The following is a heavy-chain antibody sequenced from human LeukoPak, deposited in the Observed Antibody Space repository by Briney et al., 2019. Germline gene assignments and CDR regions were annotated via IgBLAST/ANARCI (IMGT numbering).Heavy chain of an antibody. V-gene: IGHV1-18*01. CDR2: ISAYHGNT. J-gene: IGHJ4*02. CDR1: GYTFTSYG. Sequence: ASVKVSCKASGYTFTSYGISWVRQAPGQGLEGMGWISAYHGNTNYAQKLQGRVTMTTDTSTSTAYMELRSLRSDDTAVYYCARDGDSGYSYGTSDYWGQGTLVTVSS. CDR3: ARDGDSGYSYGTSDY. D-gene: IGHD5-18*01.